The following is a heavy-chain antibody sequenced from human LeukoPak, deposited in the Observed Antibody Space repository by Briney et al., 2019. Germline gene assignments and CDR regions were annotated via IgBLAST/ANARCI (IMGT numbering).Heavy chain of an antibody. CDR2: IGRSDTYI. CDR1: GFTFSDYR. CDR3: ARDKPSGSYAGFDY. D-gene: IGHD1-26*01. Sequence: GGSLRLSCAASGFTFSDYRMNWVRQAPGKGLEWVSVIGRSDTYIYYADSVKGRFTISRDNAKNSLYLQMNSLRAEDTAVYCCARDKPSGSYAGFDYWGQGTLVTVSS. V-gene: IGHV3-21*01. J-gene: IGHJ4*02.